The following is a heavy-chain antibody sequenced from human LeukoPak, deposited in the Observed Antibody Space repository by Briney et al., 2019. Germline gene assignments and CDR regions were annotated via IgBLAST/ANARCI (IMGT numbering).Heavy chain of an antibody. CDR2: IYHSGST. Sequence: SETLSLTCTVSGYSISSGYYWGWIRQPPGKGLEWIGSIYHSGSTYYNPSLKSRVTISVDTSKNQFSLKLSSVTAADTAVYYCARDLPVPNWFAPWGQGTLVTVSS. D-gene: IGHD6-19*01. CDR3: ARDLPVPNWFAP. V-gene: IGHV4-38-2*02. J-gene: IGHJ5*02. CDR1: GYSISSGYY.